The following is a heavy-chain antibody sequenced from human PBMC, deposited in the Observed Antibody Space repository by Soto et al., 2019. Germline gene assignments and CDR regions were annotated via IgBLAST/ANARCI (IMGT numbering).Heavy chain of an antibody. CDR2: IYPGDSDT. CDR1: GYRFPTYW. D-gene: IGHD3-16*01. Sequence: GESLKISCKVSGYRFPTYWIAWVRQMPGKGLEWMGIIYPGDSDTKYRPSFQGQVTISADKSTSTAYLQWSSLKASDTAMYYCARGSYGKTGAPDYWGQGTLVTVSS. V-gene: IGHV5-51*01. J-gene: IGHJ4*02. CDR3: ARGSYGKTGAPDY.